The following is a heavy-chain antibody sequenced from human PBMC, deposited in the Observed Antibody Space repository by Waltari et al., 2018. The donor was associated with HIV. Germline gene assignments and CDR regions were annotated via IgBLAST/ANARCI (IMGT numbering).Heavy chain of an antibody. CDR3: ARGGGLGTFSTLGHGMDV. CDR2: IGPASET. J-gene: IGHJ6*02. Sequence: VRLVGSGGALSRPGGSLDFPGYACGFPFVSSAFLWVRQVTGKGLEWVSTIGPASETSSSDSVEGRFTTSRENAKRSIYLQMDSLRAGDTAVYYCARGGGLGTFSTLGHGMDVWGQGTTVIVSS. D-gene: IGHD1-26*01. V-gene: IGHV3-13*01. CDR1: GFPFVSSA.